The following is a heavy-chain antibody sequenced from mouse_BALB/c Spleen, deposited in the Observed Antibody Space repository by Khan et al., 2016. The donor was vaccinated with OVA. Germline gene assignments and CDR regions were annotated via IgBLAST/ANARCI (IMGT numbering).Heavy chain of an antibody. V-gene: IGHV3-8*02. CDR3: ARSLSCAMDY. CDR1: GDTITSCY. CDR2: ISYSGCY. J-gene: IGHJ4*01. Sequence: EVQLVESGPSLVKPSQSLSLTCSVSGDTITSCYWNWIRKFPGNKLEYMGYISYSGCYYYNPSLKSRISITRDTSKNTFYLQLNCVTTEDTATYYCARSLSCAMDYWGQGTSVTVSA.